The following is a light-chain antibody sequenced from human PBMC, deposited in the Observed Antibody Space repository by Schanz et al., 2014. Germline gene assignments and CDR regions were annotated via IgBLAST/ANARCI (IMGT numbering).Light chain of an antibody. CDR1: QSISPY. CDR3: QQKDT. CDR2: SAS. V-gene: IGKV1-39*01. J-gene: IGKJ5*01. Sequence: DIQMTQSPSSLSASVGDRVTITCRASQSISPYLNWYQQKPGKAPKLLIYSASSLQSGVPSRFSGSGSGTDFTLTISSVQPDDFAIYYCQQKDTFGQGTRL.